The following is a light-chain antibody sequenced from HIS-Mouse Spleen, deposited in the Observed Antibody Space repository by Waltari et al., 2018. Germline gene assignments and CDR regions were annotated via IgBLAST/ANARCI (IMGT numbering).Light chain of an antibody. CDR2: GAS. CDR3: QQYGSSFT. CDR1: QSVSSSY. J-gene: IGKJ3*01. Sequence: EIVLTQSPGTLSLSPGERATLPCRASQSVSSSYLAWYRQTPGQAPRRLIYGASSRATGIPDRFSGSGSGTDFTLTISRLEPEDFAVYYCQQYGSSFTFGPGTKVDIK. V-gene: IGKV3-20*01.